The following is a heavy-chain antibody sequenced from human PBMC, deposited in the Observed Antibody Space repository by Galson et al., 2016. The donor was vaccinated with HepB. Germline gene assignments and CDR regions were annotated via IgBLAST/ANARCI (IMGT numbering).Heavy chain of an antibody. CDR3: CNQGLLLPPYRYGMDV. J-gene: IGHJ6*02. CDR1: GFTFTRYW. CDR2: IRQDGSEK. Sequence: SLRLSCAASGFTFTRYWMSWVRQAPGKGLEWVANIRQDGSEKYYVDSVKGRFTISRDNAKNSLFLQMNSLRAEDTAVYYCCNQGLLLPPYRYGMDVWGQGTTVTVSS. V-gene: IGHV3-7*01. D-gene: IGHD3-22*01.